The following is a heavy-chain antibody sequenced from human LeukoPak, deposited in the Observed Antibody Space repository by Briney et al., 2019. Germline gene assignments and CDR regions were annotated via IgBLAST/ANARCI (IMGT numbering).Heavy chain of an antibody. D-gene: IGHD6-13*01. J-gene: IGHJ4*02. CDR2: IYYSGST. V-gene: IGHV4-39*01. CDR1: GASFSSSTYH. Sequence: PSETLSLTCTVSGASFSSSTYHWGWLRQPPGKGLEWIGSIYYSGSTYYNPSLKSRVTMSVDTSKDQFSLKLSSVTAADTAVYYCARHAGGISATGTRPFDYWGQGTLVTVSS. CDR3: ARHAGGISATGTRPFDY.